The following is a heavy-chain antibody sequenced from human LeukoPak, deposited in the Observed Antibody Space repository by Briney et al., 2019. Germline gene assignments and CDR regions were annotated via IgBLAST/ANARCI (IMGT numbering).Heavy chain of an antibody. CDR2: IKQDGSEK. J-gene: IGHJ4*02. Sequence: GGSLRLSCAASGFTFSSYAMTWVRQAPGKGLEWVANIKQDGSEKYYVDSVKGRFTISRDNAKNSLYLQMNSLRAEDTAVYYCARVASSGWYFSRNKYYFDYWGQGTLVTVSS. CDR1: GFTFSSYA. V-gene: IGHV3-7*01. CDR3: ARVASSGWYFSRNKYYFDY. D-gene: IGHD6-19*01.